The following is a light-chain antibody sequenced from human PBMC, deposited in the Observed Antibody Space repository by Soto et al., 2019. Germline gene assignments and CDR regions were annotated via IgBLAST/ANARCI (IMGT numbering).Light chain of an antibody. J-gene: IGKJ1*01. V-gene: IGKV1-9*01. Sequence: DIELTQSPAFLSSSVGERVTLTCRASQGIDSHLAWYQQRPGKAPRLLIYAASALDNGVPPRFSGSGSGTDFTLTITSLEPEELAVYYCQQDNNYSWTFGQGTKVDIK. CDR2: AAS. CDR3: QQDNNYSWT. CDR1: QGIDSH.